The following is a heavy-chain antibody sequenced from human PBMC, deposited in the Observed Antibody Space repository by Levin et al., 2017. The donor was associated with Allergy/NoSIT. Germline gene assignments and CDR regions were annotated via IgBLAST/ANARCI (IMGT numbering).Heavy chain of an antibody. J-gene: IGHJ4*02. D-gene: IGHD5-18*01. CDR2: ISYDGSNK. CDR1: GFTFSSYG. Sequence: GGSLRLSCAASGFTFSSYGMHWVRQAPGKGLEWVAVISYDGSNKYYADSVKGRFTISRDNSKNTLYLQMNSLRAEDTAVYYCAKDRGRHSYGYFPFDYWGQGTLVTVSS. CDR3: AKDRGRHSYGYFPFDY. V-gene: IGHV3-30*18.